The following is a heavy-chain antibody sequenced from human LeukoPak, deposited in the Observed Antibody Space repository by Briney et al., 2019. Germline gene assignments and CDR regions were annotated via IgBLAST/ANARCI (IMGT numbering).Heavy chain of an antibody. CDR3: ASLGGVGATIGAFDI. J-gene: IGHJ3*02. D-gene: IGHD1-26*01. CDR1: GYTFTSYG. V-gene: IGHV1-69*06. CDR2: IIPIFGTA. Sequence: SVKVSCKASGYTFTSYGISWVRQAPGQGLEWMGGIIPIFGTANYAQKFQGRVTITADKSTSTAYMELSSLRSEDTAVYYCASLGGVGATIGAFDIWGQGTMVTVSS.